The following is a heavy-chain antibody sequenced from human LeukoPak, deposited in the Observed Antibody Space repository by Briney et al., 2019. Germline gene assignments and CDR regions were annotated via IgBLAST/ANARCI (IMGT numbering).Heavy chain of an antibody. CDR2: ISAYNGNT. CDR1: GYTFSSYG. V-gene: IGHV1-18*01. Sequence: ASVKVSCKASGYTFSSYGISWVRQAPGQGLEWMGWISAYNGNTNYAQKLQGRVTMTTDTSTSTAYMELSSLRSEDTAVYYCARGPRGRRGEAYYFDYWGQGTLVTVSS. D-gene: IGHD7-27*01. J-gene: IGHJ4*02. CDR3: ARGPRGRRGEAYYFDY.